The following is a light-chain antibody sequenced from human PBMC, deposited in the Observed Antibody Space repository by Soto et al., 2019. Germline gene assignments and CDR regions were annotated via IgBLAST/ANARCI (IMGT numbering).Light chain of an antibody. V-gene: IGLV2-14*01. J-gene: IGLJ1*01. Sequence: QSALTQPASVSGSPGQSITISCTGTSSDVGAYNHVSWFQQHPGKAPKLMIYDVSNRPSGVSDRFSGSKSGNTASLTISGLRAEDEADYYCNSYTTSSTHVFGIGTKVTVL. CDR1: SSDVGAYNH. CDR3: NSYTTSSTHV. CDR2: DVS.